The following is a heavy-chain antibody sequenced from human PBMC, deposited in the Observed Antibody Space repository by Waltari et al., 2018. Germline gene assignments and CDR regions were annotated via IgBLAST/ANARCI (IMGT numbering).Heavy chain of an antibody. Sequence: EVQLLESGGGLVQPGGSLRLSCAASGFTFSSYALSWVRQAPGKGLEWVSTISGSGGSTYYADSVKGRFTISRDNSKNTLYLQMNSLRAEDTAVYYCAKGYSSGWYYFDYWGQGTLVTVSS. CDR2: ISGSGGST. V-gene: IGHV3-23*01. J-gene: IGHJ4*02. CDR1: GFTFSSYA. CDR3: AKGYSSGWYYFDY. D-gene: IGHD6-19*01.